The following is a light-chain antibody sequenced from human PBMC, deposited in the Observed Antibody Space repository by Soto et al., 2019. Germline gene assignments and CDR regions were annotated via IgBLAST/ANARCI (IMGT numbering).Light chain of an antibody. V-gene: IGKV3-20*01. J-gene: IGKJ5*01. Sequence: EIMLTQSPCTLSLSPGERATLSCGASQSVSSSYLAWYQQKPGQAPRLLIYGASSRPTGIPDRFSGSGSGTDFTLTISRLEPEDFAVYYFQQYGSSSTFGQGTRLEIK. CDR1: QSVSSSY. CDR2: GAS. CDR3: QQYGSSST.